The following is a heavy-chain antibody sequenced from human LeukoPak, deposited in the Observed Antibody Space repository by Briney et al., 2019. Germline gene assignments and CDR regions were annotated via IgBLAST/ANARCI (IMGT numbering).Heavy chain of an antibody. CDR3: AKDHDWSFDY. CDR2: LRSNGNDK. Sequence: GGSLSLSCAVSGFTFSGTGMHWVRQAPGKGPEWLAMLRSNGNDKYYAESVKGRFTMSRDISKNTLYLQMSGLSTEDTAVYYCAKDHDWSFDYWGQGTQVRVSS. CDR1: GFTFSGTG. D-gene: IGHD2-21*01. V-gene: IGHV3-30*02. J-gene: IGHJ4*02.